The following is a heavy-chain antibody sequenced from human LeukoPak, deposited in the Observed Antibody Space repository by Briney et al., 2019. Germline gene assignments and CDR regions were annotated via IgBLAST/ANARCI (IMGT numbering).Heavy chain of an antibody. V-gene: IGHV1-69*04. CDR1: GGTFSSYA. Sequence: SVKVSCKASGGTFSSYAISWVRQAPGQGPEWMGRIIPILGIANYAQKFQGRVTITADKSTSTAYMELSSLRSEDTAVYYCASSAYGDHDAFDIWGQGTMVTVSS. D-gene: IGHD4-17*01. CDR2: IIPILGIA. CDR3: ASSAYGDHDAFDI. J-gene: IGHJ3*02.